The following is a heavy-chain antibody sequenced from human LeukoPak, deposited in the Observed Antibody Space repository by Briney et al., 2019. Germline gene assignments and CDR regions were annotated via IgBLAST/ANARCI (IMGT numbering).Heavy chain of an antibody. V-gene: IGHV4-59*01. J-gene: IGHJ4*02. Sequence: PSETPSLTCTVSGGSISNYYWSWIRQPPGKGLEWIGYIYYTGSTNYNPSLTSRVNISVDTSKNQFSLNLTSVTAADTAVYYCARWGSIEVARFDYWGQGTLVTVSS. CDR3: ARWGSIEVARFDY. D-gene: IGHD3-16*01. CDR2: IYYTGST. CDR1: GGSISNYY.